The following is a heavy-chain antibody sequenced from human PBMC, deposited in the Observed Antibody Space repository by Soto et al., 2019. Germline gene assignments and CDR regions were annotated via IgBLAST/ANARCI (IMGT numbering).Heavy chain of an antibody. D-gene: IGHD6-19*01. Sequence: SETLSLTCTVSGGSISSYYWSWIRQPPGKGLEWIWYIYYSGSTNYKPPLKSRVNISVETSKNKFSLKLSSVTAADTAVYYCERGATYLTGYRSGWYFRRNFSGKNWFHXWGQVTLVTVSX. CDR2: IYYSGST. CDR1: GGSISSYY. V-gene: IGHV4-59*01. J-gene: IGHJ5*02. CDR3: ERGATYLTGYRSGWYFRRNFSGKNWFHX.